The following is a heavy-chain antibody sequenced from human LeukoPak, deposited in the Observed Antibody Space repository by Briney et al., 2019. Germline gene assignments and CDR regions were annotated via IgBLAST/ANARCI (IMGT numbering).Heavy chain of an antibody. Sequence: ASVKVSCKASGYTFTSYGISWVRQAPGQGLEWMGWISAYNGNTNYAQKLQGRVTMTTDTSTSTAYMELRSLRSDDTAVYYCARCDYVWGSYRQDAFDIWGQGTMVTVSS. CDR2: ISAYNGNT. D-gene: IGHD3-16*02. V-gene: IGHV1-18*01. CDR3: ARCDYVWGSYRQDAFDI. CDR1: GYTFTSYG. J-gene: IGHJ3*02.